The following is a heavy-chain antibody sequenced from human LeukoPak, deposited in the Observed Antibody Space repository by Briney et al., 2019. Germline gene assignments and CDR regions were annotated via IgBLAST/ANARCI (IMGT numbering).Heavy chain of an antibody. CDR3: AKGRPATIVGATVFDY. V-gene: IGHV3-30*18. CDR1: GFTFSSYG. J-gene: IGHJ4*02. Sequence: GGSLRLSCAASGFTFSSYGMHWVRQAPGKGLEWVAVISYDGSNKYYADSVKGRFTISRDNSKNTLYLQMNSLRAEDTAVYYCAKGRPATIVGATVFDYSGQGTLVTVSS. D-gene: IGHD1-26*01. CDR2: ISYDGSNK.